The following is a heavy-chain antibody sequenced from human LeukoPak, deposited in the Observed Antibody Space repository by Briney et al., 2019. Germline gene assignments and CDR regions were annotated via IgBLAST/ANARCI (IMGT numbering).Heavy chain of an antibody. CDR3: AKDIASEAFDI. Sequence: PGGSLRLSCAASGFTFDDYAMHWVRQAPGKGLEWVSGISWNSGSIGYADSVKGRFTFSRDNAKNSLYLQMNSLRAEDTALYYCAKDIASEAFDIWGQGTMVTVSS. CDR2: ISWNSGSI. V-gene: IGHV3-9*01. CDR1: GFTFDDYA. J-gene: IGHJ3*02.